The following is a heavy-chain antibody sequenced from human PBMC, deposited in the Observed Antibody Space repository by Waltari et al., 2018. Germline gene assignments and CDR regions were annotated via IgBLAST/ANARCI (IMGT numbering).Heavy chain of an antibody. V-gene: IGHV3-21*01. CDR1: GFTFSSYN. J-gene: IGHJ6*02. CDR3: ARVVCSGGSCQGGMDV. CDR2: ITSSSSYI. D-gene: IGHD2-15*01. Sequence: EVHLVESGGGLVKPGGSLRLSCAASGFTFSSYNMNWVRQAPGKGLDWVSYITSSSSYIYYEDSMKGRFTISRDNAKSSLYLQMSSLRVEDTAVYYCARVVCSGGSCQGGMDVWGQGTTVTVSS.